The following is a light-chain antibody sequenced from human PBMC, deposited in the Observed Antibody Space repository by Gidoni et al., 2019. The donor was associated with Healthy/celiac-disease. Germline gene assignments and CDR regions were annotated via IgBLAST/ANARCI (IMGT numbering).Light chain of an antibody. CDR1: QRISSY. CDR3: QQSYSTPLT. CDR2: AAS. J-gene: IGKJ4*01. V-gene: IGKV1-39*01. Sequence: DIQMTQSPSSLSASVGDRVTITCRASQRISSYLNWYQQKPGKAPKLLIYAASSLQSGVPSRFSGSGSGTDFTLTISSLQPEDFATYYCQQSYSTPLTFGRGTKVEIK.